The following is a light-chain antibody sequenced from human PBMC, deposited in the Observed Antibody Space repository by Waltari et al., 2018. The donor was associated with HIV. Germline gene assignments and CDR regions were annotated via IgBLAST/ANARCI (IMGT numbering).Light chain of an antibody. V-gene: IGLV2-11*01. CDR2: DVS. CDR3: CSFAGTYTI. CDR1: YSDVGDYNY. J-gene: IGLJ2*01. Sequence: QSALTQPRSVSGSPGQSVTISCTGTYSDVGDYNYVSCYQQPPGKAPNLMLYDVSQRPSVFPDRFSGSKSGNTASLTISGLQADYDADYYCCSFAGTYTIFGGGTKLTVL.